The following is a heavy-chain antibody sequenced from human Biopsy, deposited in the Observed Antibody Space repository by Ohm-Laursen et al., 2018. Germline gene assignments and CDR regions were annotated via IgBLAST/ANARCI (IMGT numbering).Heavy chain of an antibody. CDR2: IIPMFGTA. D-gene: IGHD1-26*01. CDR3: ARGPHSGSHSCFDY. Sequence: ASVKVSCKASGGTFINYSISWVRQAPGQGLGWMGGIIPMFGTANYAQMFQGRVTNTTDESTSTSYMELGSLTTEDTAIYYCARGPHSGSHSCFDYGGRGTLVTVSS. CDR1: GGTFINYS. V-gene: IGHV1-69*05. J-gene: IGHJ4*02.